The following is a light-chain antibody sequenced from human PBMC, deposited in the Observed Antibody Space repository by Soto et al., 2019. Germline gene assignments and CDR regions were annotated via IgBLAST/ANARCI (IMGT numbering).Light chain of an antibody. Sequence: QSALTQPASLSGSPGQSITISCTGTSSDIGAYDYVSWFQQHPGKAPKLMISEVNNRPSGVSNRFSGSKSGNTASLTISGLQAEDEADYYCNSYTSSSTPFVFGTGTKLTVL. CDR3: NSYTSSSTPFV. J-gene: IGLJ1*01. CDR2: EVN. CDR1: SSDIGAYDY. V-gene: IGLV2-14*01.